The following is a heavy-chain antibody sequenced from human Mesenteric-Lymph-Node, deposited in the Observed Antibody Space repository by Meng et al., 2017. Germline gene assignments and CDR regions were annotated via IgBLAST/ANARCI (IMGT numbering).Heavy chain of an antibody. CDR3: ARDWAKYYDSSGYYSNY. CDR1: GFTFSSYS. J-gene: IGHJ4*02. D-gene: IGHD3-22*01. CDR2: ISSSSSYI. V-gene: IGHV3-21*01. Sequence: GGSLRLSCAASGFTFSSYSMNWVRQAPGKGLEWVSSISSSSSYIYYADSVKGRFTISRDNAKNSLYLQMNSLRAEDTAVYYCARDWAKYYDSSGYYSNYWGQGTLVTVSS.